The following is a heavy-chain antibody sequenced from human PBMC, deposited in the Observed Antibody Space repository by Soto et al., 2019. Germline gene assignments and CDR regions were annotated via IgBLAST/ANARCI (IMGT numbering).Heavy chain of an antibody. CDR1: GFSVSTSGMC. CDR3: ARSHDPSDAFDI. CDR2: IEWGDDK. Sequence: SGPTLVNPTQTLTLTCTFSGFSVSTSGMCVSWIRQPPGKALEWLALIEWGDDKYYSTSLKTRLTISKDTSKNLVVLTMTNMDPVDTATYYCARSHDPSDAFDIWGQGTMVTVSS. J-gene: IGHJ3*02. V-gene: IGHV2-70*01.